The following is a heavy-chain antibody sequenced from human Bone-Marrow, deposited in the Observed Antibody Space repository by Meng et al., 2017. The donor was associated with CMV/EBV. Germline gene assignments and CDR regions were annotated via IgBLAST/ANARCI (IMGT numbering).Heavy chain of an antibody. CDR2: VSAYNSNT. D-gene: IGHD2-15*01. CDR1: GYTFISYG. J-gene: IGHJ5*02. CDR3: ARVTVLGVVVAAGWFDP. Sequence: VQMVQSGAEVMKPRASVQVSCNAAGYTFISYGISWVRQAPGQGHEWMGCVSAYNSNTNYAQKLQGRVTMATVTSTSTDYMELRSLRSDDTAVYYCARVTVLGVVVAAGWFDPWGQGTLVTVSS. V-gene: IGHV1-18*01.